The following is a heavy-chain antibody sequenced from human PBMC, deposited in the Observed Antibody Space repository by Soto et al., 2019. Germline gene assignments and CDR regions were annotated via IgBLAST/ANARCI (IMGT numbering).Heavy chain of an antibody. CDR2: ISYDGSNK. D-gene: IGHD6-13*01. CDR1: GFTFSSYG. V-gene: IGHV3-30*18. CDR3: AKDLYSSSWYDQYSIAFDY. Sequence: GGSLRLSCAASGFTFSSYGMHWVRQAPGKGLEWVAVISYDGSNKYYADSVKGRFTISRDNSKNTLYLQMNSLRAEDTAVYYCAKDLYSSSWYDQYSIAFDYWGQGTLVTVSS. J-gene: IGHJ4*02.